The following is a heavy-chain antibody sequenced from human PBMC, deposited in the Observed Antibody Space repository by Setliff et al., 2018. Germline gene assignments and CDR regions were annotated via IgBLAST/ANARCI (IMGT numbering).Heavy chain of an antibody. Sequence: GASVKVSCKASGYTFTNYAMNWVRQAPGQGLEWMGWINTNTGFPTYAQGFTGRFVFSLDTSVSTAYLQISSVKAKDTAVYYCARAHPNRYSGSYEYFCMDVWGRGPTVTVAS. D-gene: IGHD1-26*01. CDR3: ARAHPNRYSGSYEYFCMDV. CDR2: INTNTGFP. V-gene: IGHV7-4-1*02. CDR1: GYTFTNYA. J-gene: IGHJ6*03.